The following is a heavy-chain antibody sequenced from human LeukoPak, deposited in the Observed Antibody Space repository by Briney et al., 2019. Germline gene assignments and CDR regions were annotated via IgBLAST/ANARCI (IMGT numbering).Heavy chain of an antibody. CDR2: ISGSGSTI. CDR1: GFTFSSYE. J-gene: IGHJ6*04. V-gene: IGHV3-48*03. CDR3: AELGITMIGGV. Sequence: GGSLRLSCAASGFTFSSYEMNWVRQAPGKGLEWVSYISGSGSTIYYADSVKGRFTISRDNAKNSLYLQMNSLRAEDTAVYYCAELGITMIGGVWGKGTTVTISS. D-gene: IGHD3-10*02.